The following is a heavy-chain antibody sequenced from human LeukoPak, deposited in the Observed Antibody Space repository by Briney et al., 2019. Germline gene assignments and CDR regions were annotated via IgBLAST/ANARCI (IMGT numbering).Heavy chain of an antibody. V-gene: IGHV1-8*03. Sequence: ASVKVSCKASGGTFSSYAISWVRQAPGQGLEWMGWMNPNSGNTGYARKFQGRVTITRNTSISTAYMELSSLRSEDTAVYYCTLVAATNYYYYMDVWGKGTTVTVSS. D-gene: IGHD2-15*01. CDR1: GGTFSSYA. CDR2: MNPNSGNT. J-gene: IGHJ6*03. CDR3: TLVAATNYYYYMDV.